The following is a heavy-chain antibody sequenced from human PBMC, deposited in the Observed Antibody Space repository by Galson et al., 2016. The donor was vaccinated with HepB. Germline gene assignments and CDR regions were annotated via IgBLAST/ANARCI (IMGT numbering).Heavy chain of an antibody. D-gene: IGHD3-3*01. J-gene: IGHJ4*02. CDR2: ISYDRTNT. Sequence: LRLSCAASGLNFSTSAMHWVRQAPGKELAWVAVISYDRTNTYYANSVTGRFTISRNNSKNTVYPEKNSLRPEDTAVYYCARGVGDDFWNGWCYFDHWGQGTLVTVSS. V-gene: IGHV3-30*04. CDR1: GLNFSTSA. CDR3: ARGVGDDFWNGWCYFDH.